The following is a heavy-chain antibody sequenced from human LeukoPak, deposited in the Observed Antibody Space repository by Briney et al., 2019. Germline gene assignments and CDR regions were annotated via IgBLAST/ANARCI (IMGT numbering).Heavy chain of an antibody. D-gene: IGHD2-15*01. CDR2: IKSKTDGGTT. V-gene: IGHV3-15*01. J-gene: IGHJ4*02. Sequence: GGSLRLSCAASGFPFSDYWMDWVRQAPGKGLEWVGRIKSKTDGGTTDYAAPVKGRFTISRDDSKNTLYLQMNSLKTEDTAVYYCTAPFYCSGGSCSDSLVYWGQGTLVTVSS. CDR1: GFPFSDYW. CDR3: TAPFYCSGGSCSDSLVY.